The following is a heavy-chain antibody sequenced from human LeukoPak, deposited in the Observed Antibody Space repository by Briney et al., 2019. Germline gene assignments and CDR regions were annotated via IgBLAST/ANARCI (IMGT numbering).Heavy chain of an antibody. CDR1: GGSISSGGYY. D-gene: IGHD1-26*01. Sequence: PSQTLSLTCTVSGGSISSGGYYWSWIRQHPGTGLEWIGYIYYSGSTYYNPSLKSRVTISVDTSKNQFSLKLSSVTAADTAVYYRAREAMGAGIDYWGQGTLVTVSS. J-gene: IGHJ4*02. V-gene: IGHV4-31*03. CDR2: IYYSGST. CDR3: AREAMGAGIDY.